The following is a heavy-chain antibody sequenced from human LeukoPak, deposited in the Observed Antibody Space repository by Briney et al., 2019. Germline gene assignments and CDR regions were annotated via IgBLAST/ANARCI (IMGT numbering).Heavy chain of an antibody. CDR2: IYYSGST. Sequence: PSETLSLTCTVSGGSVSSGSYYWSWIRQPPGKGLEWIGYIYYSGSTNYNPSLKSRVTISVDTSKNQFSLKVSSVTAADTAVYYCARGDMVRGVDYWGQGTLVTVSS. CDR3: ARGDMVRGVDY. V-gene: IGHV4-61*01. CDR1: GGSVSSGSYY. J-gene: IGHJ4*02. D-gene: IGHD3-10*01.